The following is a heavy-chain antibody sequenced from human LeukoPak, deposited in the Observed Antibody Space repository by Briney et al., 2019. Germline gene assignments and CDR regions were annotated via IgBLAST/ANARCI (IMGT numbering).Heavy chain of an antibody. CDR3: ARMITFGGVVGWFDP. CDR2: ISGTSNYI. V-gene: IGHV3-21*01. Sequence: GGSLRLSCVASGFTFSSFIMNWVRQAPGKGLEWVSPISGTSNYIYYADSVKGRFTISRDSPKKSLYLQMDSLRVEDTAVYYCARMITFGGVVGWFDPWGQGTLVTVSS. CDR1: GFTFSSFI. J-gene: IGHJ5*02. D-gene: IGHD3-16*02.